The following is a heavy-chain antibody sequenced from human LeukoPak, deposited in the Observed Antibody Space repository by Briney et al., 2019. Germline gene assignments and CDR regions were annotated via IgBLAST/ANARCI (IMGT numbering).Heavy chain of an antibody. CDR1: GFTFSSYA. Sequence: PGGSLRLSCVVSGFTFSSYAMSWVRQAPGKGLEWVSGISGSGDNTYYADSVKGRFTISRDNSKNTLYVQMNSLGTEDTAAYYRAKGSYYDSSGSFYFDYWGQGTLVTVSS. V-gene: IGHV3-23*01. D-gene: IGHD3-22*01. J-gene: IGHJ4*02. CDR3: AKGSYYDSSGSFYFDY. CDR2: ISGSGDNT.